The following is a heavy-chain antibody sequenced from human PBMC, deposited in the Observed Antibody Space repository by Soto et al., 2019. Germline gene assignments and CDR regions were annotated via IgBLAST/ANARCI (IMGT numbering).Heavy chain of an antibody. CDR2: IYSGGST. CDR3: AREVGRASKLGSFLYYYYYYMDV. D-gene: IGHD1-7*01. Sequence: GGSLRLSCAASGFTVSSNYMSWVRQAPGKGLEWVSVIYSGGSTYYADSVKGRFTISRDNSKNTLYLQMNSLRAEDTAVYYCAREVGRASKLGSFLYYYYYYMDVWGKGTTVTVSS. CDR1: GFTVSSNY. V-gene: IGHV3-66*01. J-gene: IGHJ6*03.